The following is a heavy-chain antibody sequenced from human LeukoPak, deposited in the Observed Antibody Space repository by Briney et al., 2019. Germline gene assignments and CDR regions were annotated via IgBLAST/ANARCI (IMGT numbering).Heavy chain of an antibody. V-gene: IGHV3-7*01. CDR1: GFTFSSYW. CDR3: ARDRPSFKTYIAVADAFDI. J-gene: IGHJ3*02. D-gene: IGHD6-19*01. Sequence: LSGGSLRLSCAASGFTFSSYWMSWVRQAPGKGLEWVANIKQDGSEKYCVDSVKGRFTISRDNAKNSLYLQMNSLRAEDTAVYYCARDRPSFKTYIAVADAFDIWGQGTMVTVSS. CDR2: IKQDGSEK.